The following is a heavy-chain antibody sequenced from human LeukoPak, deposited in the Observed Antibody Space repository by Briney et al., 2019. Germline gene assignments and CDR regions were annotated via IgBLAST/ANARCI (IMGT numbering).Heavy chain of an antibody. Sequence: SVKVSCKASGGTFSSYAVSWVRQAPGQGLEWMGRIIPIFGTASYAQKFQGRVTMTRDTSTSTVYMELSSLRSEDTAVYYCARGGYDILTGYYKEVDYWGQGTLVTVSS. CDR1: GGTFSSYA. CDR3: ARGGYDILTGYYKEVDY. CDR2: IIPIFGTA. V-gene: IGHV1-69*05. J-gene: IGHJ4*02. D-gene: IGHD3-9*01.